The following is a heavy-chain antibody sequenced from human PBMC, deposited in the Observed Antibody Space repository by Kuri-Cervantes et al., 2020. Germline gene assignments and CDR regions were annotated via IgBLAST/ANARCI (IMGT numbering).Heavy chain of an antibody. J-gene: IGHJ4*02. CDR1: GFTFSTYW. D-gene: IGHD3-22*01. V-gene: IGHV3-7*01. CDR3: VKDYYDSTGYPHL. CDR2: IKQDGSEK. Sequence: GESLKISCAASGFTFSTYWMSWVRQAPGKGLEWVANIKQDGSEKYYVDSLKGRFTISRDNSKNTVYLQMNSLRVEDTAVYYCVKDYYDSTGYPHLWGQGTLVTVSS.